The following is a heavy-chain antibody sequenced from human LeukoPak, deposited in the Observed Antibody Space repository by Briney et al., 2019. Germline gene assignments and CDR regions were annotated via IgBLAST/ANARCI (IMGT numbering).Heavy chain of an antibody. CDR2: IYSSGTT. CDR1: GGSFSGYH. V-gene: IGHV4-4*08. J-gene: IGHJ3*02. CDR3: ARRNDFEI. Sequence: SETLSLTCAVYGGSFSGYHWSWIRQPPGKGLEWIGYIYSSGTTEYKPSLKSRVTISADTSKNQFSLKLTPVTAADTAIYYCARRNDFEIWGQGTMVTVSS.